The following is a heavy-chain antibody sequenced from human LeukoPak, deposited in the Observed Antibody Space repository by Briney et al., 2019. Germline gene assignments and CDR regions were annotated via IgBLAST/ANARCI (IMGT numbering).Heavy chain of an antibody. CDR3: ARRKPQYNWNYFDY. D-gene: IGHD1-20*01. CDR1: GGTFSSYA. J-gene: IGHJ4*02. V-gene: IGHV1-69*13. CDR2: IIPIFGTA. Sequence: ASVKVSCKASGGTFSSYAISWVRQAPGQGLEWMGGIIPIFGTANYAQKFQGRVTITADESTSTAYMELGSLRSEDTAVYYCARRKPQYNWNYFDYWGQGTLVTVSS.